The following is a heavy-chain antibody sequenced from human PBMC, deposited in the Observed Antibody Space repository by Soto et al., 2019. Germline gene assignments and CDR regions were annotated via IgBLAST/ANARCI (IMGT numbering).Heavy chain of an antibody. D-gene: IGHD3-22*01. CDR3: ARGAYYYDSSGPFDY. V-gene: IGHV3-33*01. CDR2: IWYDGSNK. J-gene: IGHJ4*02. Sequence: GGSLRLSCAASGLTFSSYGMHWVRQAPGKGLEWVAVIWYDGSNKYYADSVKGRFTISRDNSKNTLYLQMNSLRAEDTAVYYCARGAYYYDSSGPFDYWGQGTLVTVSS. CDR1: GLTFSSYG.